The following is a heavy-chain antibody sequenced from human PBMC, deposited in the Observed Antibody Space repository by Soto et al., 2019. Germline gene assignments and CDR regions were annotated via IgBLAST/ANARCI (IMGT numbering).Heavy chain of an antibody. D-gene: IGHD3-3*01. J-gene: IGHJ4*02. CDR2: ISSSSSYT. V-gene: IGHV3-11*06. Sequence: QVQLVESGGGLVKPGGSLRLSCAASGFTFSDYYMSWIRQAPGKGLEWVSYISSSSSYTNYADSEKGRFTISRDNAKNSLYLQMNSLRAEETAVYYCARERKEELRFLEWDRVEEDYWGQGTLVTVSS. CDR3: ARERKEELRFLEWDRVEEDY. CDR1: GFTFSDYY.